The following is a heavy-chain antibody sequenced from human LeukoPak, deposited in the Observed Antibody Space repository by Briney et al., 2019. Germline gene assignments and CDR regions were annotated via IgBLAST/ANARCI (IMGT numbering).Heavy chain of an antibody. Sequence: SETLSLTCTVSGGSISSGTYCWGWIRQPPGKGLEWIGSIYYSGSTYYNPSLKSRVSISVDTSKNQVSLKLSSVTAADTAVYYCARHVYGNSWFDYWGQGTLVTVSS. D-gene: IGHD6-19*01. CDR2: IYYSGST. CDR1: GGSISSGTYC. J-gene: IGHJ4*02. V-gene: IGHV4-39*01. CDR3: ARHVYGNSWFDY.